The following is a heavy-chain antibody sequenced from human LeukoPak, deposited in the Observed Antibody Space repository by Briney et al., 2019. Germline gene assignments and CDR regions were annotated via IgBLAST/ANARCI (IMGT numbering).Heavy chain of an antibody. V-gene: IGHV4-34*01. CDR2: INHSGST. D-gene: IGHD4-17*01. CDR3: AKHDYGDPHFDY. CDR1: GGSFSGYY. Sequence: SETLSLTCAVYGGSFSGYYWSWIRQPPGKGLEWIGEINHSGSTNYNPSLKSRVTISVDTSKNQFSLKLSSVTAADTAVYYCAKHDYGDPHFDYWGQGTLVTVSS. J-gene: IGHJ4*02.